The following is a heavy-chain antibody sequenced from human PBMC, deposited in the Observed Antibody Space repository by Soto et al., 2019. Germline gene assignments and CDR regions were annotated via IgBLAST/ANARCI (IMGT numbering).Heavy chain of an antibody. CDR2: VSAYNGNT. CDR1: GGTFSSNS. V-gene: IGHV1-18*01. D-gene: IGHD3-22*01. Sequence: ASVKVSCKASGGTFSSNSISWVRQAPGQELEWMGWVSAYNGNTKYAQKLQGRVTMTTDTSTSTAYMELRSLRSDDTAVYYCARFMTYYYDSSGYYASDWGQGTLVTVSS. CDR3: ARFMTYYYDSSGYYASD. J-gene: IGHJ4*02.